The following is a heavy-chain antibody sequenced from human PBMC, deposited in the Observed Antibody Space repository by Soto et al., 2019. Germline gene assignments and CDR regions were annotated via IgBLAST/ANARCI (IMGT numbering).Heavy chain of an antibody. CDR2: IYSDGNT. D-gene: IGHD6-6*01. CDR1: GFTVSSNY. CDR3: ARPYSSSSGNYMDV. V-gene: IGHV3-66*04. J-gene: IGHJ6*03. Sequence: GGSLRLSCAGSGFTVSSNYMTWVRQAPGKGLEWVSVIYSDGNTYYADSVNGRFTISRDNSKNTLYLKMNSLRAEDTAVYYCARPYSSSSGNYMDVWGKGTTVTVSS.